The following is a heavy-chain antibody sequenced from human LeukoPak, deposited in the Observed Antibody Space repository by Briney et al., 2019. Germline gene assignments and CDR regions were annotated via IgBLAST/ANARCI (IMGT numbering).Heavy chain of an antibody. CDR1: GGSISSYY. J-gene: IGHJ3*02. Sequence: PSETLSLTCTVSGGSISSYYWSWIRQPPGKGLEWIGSIYHSGSTYYNPSLKSRVTISVDTSKNQFSLKLSSVTAADTAVYYCARVPYYYDSSGAFDIWGQGTMVTVSS. V-gene: IGHV4-38-2*02. CDR2: IYHSGST. CDR3: ARVPYYYDSSGAFDI. D-gene: IGHD3-22*01.